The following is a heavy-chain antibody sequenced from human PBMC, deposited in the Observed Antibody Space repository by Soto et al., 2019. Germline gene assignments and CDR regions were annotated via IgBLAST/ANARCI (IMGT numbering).Heavy chain of an antibody. V-gene: IGHV1-69*01. D-gene: IGHD6-19*01. CDR3: ARGRAVAGRGYYYYGMDV. CDR1: GGTFSSYA. J-gene: IGHJ6*02. CDR2: IIPIFGTA. Sequence: QVQLVQSGAEVKEPGSSVKVSCKASGGTFSSYAISWVRQAPGQGLEWMGGIIPIFGTANYAQKFQGRVTITADESTSTAYMELSSLRSEDTAVYYCARGRAVAGRGYYYYGMDVWGQGTTVTVSS.